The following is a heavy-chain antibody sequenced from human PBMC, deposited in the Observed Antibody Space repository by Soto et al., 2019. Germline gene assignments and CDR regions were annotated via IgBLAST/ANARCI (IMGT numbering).Heavy chain of an antibody. D-gene: IGHD6-13*01. V-gene: IGHV4-59*01. CDR3: ARGHIAAAGLFDY. CDR1: GGSISSSY. Sequence: SEALSLTCAVSGGSISSSYWSWIRQPPGEGLEWIGYIYYSGSTNYNPSLKSRVTISVDTSKNQFSLKLSSVTAADTAVYYCARGHIAAAGLFDYWGQGTLVTVSS. J-gene: IGHJ4*02. CDR2: IYYSGST.